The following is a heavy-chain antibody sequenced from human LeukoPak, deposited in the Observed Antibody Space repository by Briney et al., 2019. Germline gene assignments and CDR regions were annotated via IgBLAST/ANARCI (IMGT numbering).Heavy chain of an antibody. CDR1: GFTVSSNY. D-gene: IGHD3-22*01. J-gene: IGHJ4*02. CDR3: TTDYYDSSGYYYLDY. Sequence: PGGSLRLSCAASGFTVSSNYMSWVRQAPGKGLEWVGRIKSKTDGGTTDYAAPVKGRFTISRDDSKNTLYLQMNSLKTEDTAVYYCTTDYYDSSGYYYLDYWGQGTLVTVSS. V-gene: IGHV3-15*01. CDR2: IKSKTDGGTT.